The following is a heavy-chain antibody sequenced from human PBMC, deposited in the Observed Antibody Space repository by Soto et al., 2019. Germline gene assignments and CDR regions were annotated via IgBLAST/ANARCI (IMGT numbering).Heavy chain of an antibody. V-gene: IGHV4-31*03. D-gene: IGHD2-2*02. CDR2: IYYSGST. CDR3: AGYRSSTSCYTGTDY. J-gene: IGHJ4*02. CDR1: GGSISSGGYY. Sequence: QVQLQESGPGLVKPSQTLSLTCTVSGGSISSGGYYWSWIRQHPGKGLEWIGYIYYSGSTYYNPSLKSRVTLSVDTSKNQFSLKLSSVTAADTTVYYCAGYRSSTSCYTGTDYWGQGTLVTVSS.